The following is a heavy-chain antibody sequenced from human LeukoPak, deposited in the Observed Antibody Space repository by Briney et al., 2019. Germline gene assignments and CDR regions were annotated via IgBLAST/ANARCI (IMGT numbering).Heavy chain of an antibody. J-gene: IGHJ5*02. Sequence: SETLSLTCIVSGGSISSSSYYWGWIRQPPGKGLEWIGNIYYSGSTYYNPSLKSRVTISVDTSKNQFSLKLSSVTAADTAVYYCARHGGLGELSSPAIYNWFDPWGQGTLVTVSS. V-gene: IGHV4-39*01. CDR3: ARHGGLGELSSPAIYNWFDP. D-gene: IGHD3-16*02. CDR2: IYYSGST. CDR1: GGSISSSSYY.